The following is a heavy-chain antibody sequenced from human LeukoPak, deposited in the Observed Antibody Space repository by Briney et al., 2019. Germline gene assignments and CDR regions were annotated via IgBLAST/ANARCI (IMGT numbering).Heavy chain of an antibody. V-gene: IGHV3-30*02. J-gene: IGHJ4*02. CDR2: IRYDGNNK. D-gene: IGHD3-3*02. CDR3: AKESIRGLDY. CDR1: GFTFNNYG. Sequence: PGGSLRLSCAASGFTFNNYGMHWVRQAPGKGLEWVAFIRYDGNNKYYADSVKGRFTISRDNSKNTLYLQMNSLRAEDTAVYYCAKESIRGLDYWGQGTLVTVSS.